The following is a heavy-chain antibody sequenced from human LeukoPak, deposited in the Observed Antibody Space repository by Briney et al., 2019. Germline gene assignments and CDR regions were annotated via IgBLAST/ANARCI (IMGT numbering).Heavy chain of an antibody. D-gene: IGHD3-3*01. CDR1: GYSISSGYY. CDR3: ARQDEARVTIFGVVTPYYMDV. V-gene: IGHV4-38-2*02. Sequence: SETLSLTCTVSGYSISSGYYWGWIRQPPGKGLEWIGSIYHSGSTYYNPSLKSRVTISVDTSKNQFSLKLSSVTAADTAVYYCARQDEARVTIFGVVTPYYMDVWGKGTTVTVSS. J-gene: IGHJ6*03. CDR2: IYHSGST.